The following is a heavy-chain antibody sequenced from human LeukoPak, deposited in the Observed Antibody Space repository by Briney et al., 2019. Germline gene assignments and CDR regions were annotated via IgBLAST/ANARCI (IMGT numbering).Heavy chain of an antibody. CDR3: ARVWGYFDY. Sequence: PSETLSLTCTVSGGSISSYYWSWIRQPPGKGLEWIGYIYYSGNTNYNPSLKSRVTISVDTSKNQFSLKLSSVTAADTAVYYCARVWGYFDYWGQGTLVTVSS. J-gene: IGHJ4*02. CDR2: IYYSGNT. D-gene: IGHD7-27*01. V-gene: IGHV4-59*01. CDR1: GGSISSYY.